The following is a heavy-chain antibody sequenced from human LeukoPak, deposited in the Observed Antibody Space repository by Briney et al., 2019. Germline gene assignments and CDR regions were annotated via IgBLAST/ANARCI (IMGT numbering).Heavy chain of an antibody. D-gene: IGHD5-18*01. CDR3: ARDWDTISRRAFDI. J-gene: IGHJ3*02. CDR1: GFTFSSYG. CDR2: IWYDGSNK. V-gene: IGHV3-33*01. Sequence: GRSLRLSCAASGFTFSSYGMHWVPQAPGKGLEWVAVIWYDGSNKYYADSVKGRFNISRDNSKNRVYLEMNSLRAEDTAVYYCARDWDTISRRAFDIWGQGTMVTVSS.